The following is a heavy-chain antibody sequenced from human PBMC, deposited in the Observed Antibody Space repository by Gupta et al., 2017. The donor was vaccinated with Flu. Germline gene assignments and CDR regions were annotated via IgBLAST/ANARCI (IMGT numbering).Heavy chain of an antibody. CDR3: ARRSSRGYTYGYMDH. CDR1: GRSISSYY. D-gene: IGHD5-18*01. CDR2: IYYNGNT. V-gene: IGHV4-59*08. J-gene: IGHJ4*02. Sequence: QVQLQESGPGLVKPSETLSLTCTISGRSISSYYWTWIRQPPGEGLEWIGCIYYNGNTDYNLSIKSRVTISMDTSKNHFSLNLNSVTATDTAVYYCARRSSRGYTYGYMDHWGQGTLGTVTS.